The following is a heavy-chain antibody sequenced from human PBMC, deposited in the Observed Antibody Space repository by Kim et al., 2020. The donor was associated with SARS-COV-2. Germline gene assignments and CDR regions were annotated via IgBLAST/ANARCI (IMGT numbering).Heavy chain of an antibody. V-gene: IGHV3-23*01. J-gene: IGHJ4*02. CDR3: AKDLIGWSPRGFDY. Sequence: DSVKGRFTISRDNSKNTLYLQMNSLRAEDTAVYYCAKDLIGWSPRGFDYWGQGTLVTVSS. D-gene: IGHD6-19*01.